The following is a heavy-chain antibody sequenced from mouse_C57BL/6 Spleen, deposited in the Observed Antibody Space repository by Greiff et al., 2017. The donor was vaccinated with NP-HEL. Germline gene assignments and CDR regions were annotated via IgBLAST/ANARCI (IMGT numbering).Heavy chain of an antibody. J-gene: IGHJ1*03. V-gene: IGHV5-9-1*02. CDR3: TRGPSYWYFDV. CDR2: ISSGGDYI. CDR1: GFTFSSYA. Sequence: EVQLVESGEGLVKPGGSLKLSCAASGFTFSSYAMSWVRQTPEKRLEWVAYISSGGDYIYYADTLKGRFTISRDNARDTLYLQMSSLKSEDTAMYYCTRGPSYWYFDVWGTGTTVTVSS.